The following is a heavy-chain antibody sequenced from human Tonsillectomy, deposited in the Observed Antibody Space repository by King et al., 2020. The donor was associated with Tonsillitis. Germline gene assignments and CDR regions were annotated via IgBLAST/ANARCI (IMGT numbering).Heavy chain of an antibody. CDR1: GGSFSGYY. J-gene: IGHJ6*02. CDR3: VSVYYYYGMDV. D-gene: IGHD5/OR15-5a*01. V-gene: IGHV4-34*01. CDR2: INHSGST. Sequence: VQLPQWGAGLLKPSETLSLTCAVYGGSFSGYYWSWIRQPPGKGLEWIGEINHSGSTNYNPSLKSRVTISLDTSKNQFSLKLGSVTAADTAVYYCVSVYYYYGMDVWGQGTTVTVSS.